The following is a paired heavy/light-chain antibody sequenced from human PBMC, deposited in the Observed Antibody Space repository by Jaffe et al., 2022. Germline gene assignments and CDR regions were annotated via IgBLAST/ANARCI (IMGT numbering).Heavy chain of an antibody. D-gene: IGHD3-22*01. CDR3: ATYDTSGYYYSWAFDI. CDR2: IYTSGST. V-gene: IGHV4-61*02. J-gene: IGHJ3*02. Sequence: QVQLQESGPGLVKPSQTLSLTCTVSGGSISSGSYYWSWIRQPAGKGLEWIGRIYTSGSTYYNPSLKSRVTISVDTSKNQFSLKLSSVTAADTAVYYCATYDTSGYYYSWAFDIWGQGTMVTVSS. CDR1: GGSISSGSYY.
Light chain of an antibody. J-gene: IGLJ3*02. CDR3: SAWDSSVSAWV. CDR2: RNN. CDR1: SNNVGNQG. V-gene: IGLV10-54*01. Sequence: QAGLTQPPSVSKGLRQTATLTCTGNSNNVGNQGAAWLQQHQGHPPKLLSYRNNNRPSGISERLSASRSGNTASLTITGLQPEDEADYYCSAWDSSVSAWVFGGGTKLTVL.